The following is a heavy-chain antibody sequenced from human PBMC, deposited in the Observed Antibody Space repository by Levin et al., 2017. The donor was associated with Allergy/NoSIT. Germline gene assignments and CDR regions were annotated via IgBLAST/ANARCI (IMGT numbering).Heavy chain of an antibody. CDR3: ARDCSGGSCYSGRDY. Sequence: AASVKVSCKASGYTFTGYYMHWVRQAPGQGLEWMGRINPNSGGTNYAQKFQGRVTMTRDTSISTAYMELSRLRSDDTAVYYCARDCSGGSCYSGRDYWGQGTLVTVSS. CDR1: GYTFTGYY. CDR2: INPNSGGT. V-gene: IGHV1-2*06. J-gene: IGHJ4*02. D-gene: IGHD2-15*01.